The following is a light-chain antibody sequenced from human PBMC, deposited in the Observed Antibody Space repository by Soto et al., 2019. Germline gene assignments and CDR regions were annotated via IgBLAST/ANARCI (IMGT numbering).Light chain of an antibody. V-gene: IGKV3-15*01. Sequence: EIVLTQSPGTLSLSPGERATLSCRASQSVTSSLAWFQQKPGQAPRPLIHGASTRATGFPARFSGSGSGTDFTLTISSLQSEDFAVYYCQQYNNWPWTFGQGTKVDI. CDR1: QSVTSS. J-gene: IGKJ1*01. CDR3: QQYNNWPWT. CDR2: GAS.